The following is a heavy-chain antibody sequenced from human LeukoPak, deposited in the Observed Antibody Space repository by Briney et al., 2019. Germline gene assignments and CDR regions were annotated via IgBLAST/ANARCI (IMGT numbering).Heavy chain of an antibody. Sequence: SETLSLTCTVSVGSVSSGSDYWSWIRQPPGKGLEWIGYIYYSGSTNYNPSLKSRVTISVDTSKNQFSLKLSSVTAADTAVYYCAREGGATFDYWGQGTLVTVSS. CDR3: AREGGATFDY. J-gene: IGHJ4*02. CDR2: IYYSGST. D-gene: IGHD1-26*01. CDR1: VGSVSSGSDY. V-gene: IGHV4-61*01.